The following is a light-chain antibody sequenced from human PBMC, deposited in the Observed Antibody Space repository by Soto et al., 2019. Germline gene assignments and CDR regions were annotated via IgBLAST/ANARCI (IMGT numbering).Light chain of an antibody. CDR1: QSFRGL. CDR3: QQRHMWTIT. J-gene: IGKJ5*01. Sequence: EVVLTQSPVTLSFSPGERATLSCRASQSFRGLLAWYQQKPGQAPRLLIYDAYNRATGIPPRFSGSGSGTDFTLTISSLEHEDSAVYYCQQRHMWTITFGQGTRLEIK. V-gene: IGKV3-11*01. CDR2: DAY.